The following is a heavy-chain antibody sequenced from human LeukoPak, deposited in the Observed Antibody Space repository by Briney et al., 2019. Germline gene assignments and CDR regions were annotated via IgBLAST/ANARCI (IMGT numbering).Heavy chain of an antibody. CDR1: GGSISSGSYY. CDR2: IYTSGST. J-gene: IGHJ3*02. V-gene: IGHV4-61*02. CDR3: AREQGDAFHI. Sequence: SETLSLTCTVSGGSISSGSYYWSWIRQPAGKGPEWIGRIYTSGSTNYNPSLKSRVTISVDTSKNQFSLKLSSVTAADTAVYYCAREQGDAFHIWGQGTMVTVSS.